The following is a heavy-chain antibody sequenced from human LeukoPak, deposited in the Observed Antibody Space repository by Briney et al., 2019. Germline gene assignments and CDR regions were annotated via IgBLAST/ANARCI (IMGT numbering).Heavy chain of an antibody. V-gene: IGHV3-49*03. CDR3: ARDRFYVWFDP. D-gene: IGHD3-16*01. Sequence: PGGSLTLSCTTSGFIFGTHTMHWFRQAPGKGLQWIGFIRSSGTTQYAASVKGRFTISRDDSKSIAYLQMNSLKTEDTAVYYCARDRFYVWFDPWGQGTPVSVSS. J-gene: IGHJ5*02. CDR1: GFIFGTHT. CDR2: IRSSGTT.